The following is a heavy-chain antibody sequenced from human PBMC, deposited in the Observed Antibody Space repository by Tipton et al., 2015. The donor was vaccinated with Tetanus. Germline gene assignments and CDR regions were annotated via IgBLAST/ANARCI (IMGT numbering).Heavy chain of an antibody. D-gene: IGHD2-2*01. CDR1: GDSVTSSSSY. J-gene: IGHJ5*02. Sequence: LRLSCTVSGDSVTSSSSYWGWIRQPPGKGLEWIGTSHFSGSSYYNPSLKSRVSISVDTSKNQFSLRLTSVTAADTAVYYCTRHVVEAVPRWFDPWGQGTLVTVSS. V-gene: IGHV4-39*01. CDR2: SHFSGSS. CDR3: TRHVVEAVPRWFDP.